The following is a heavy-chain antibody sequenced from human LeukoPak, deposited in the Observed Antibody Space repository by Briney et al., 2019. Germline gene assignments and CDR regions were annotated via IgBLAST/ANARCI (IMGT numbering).Heavy chain of an antibody. D-gene: IGHD3-3*01. J-gene: IGHJ4*02. CDR3: QSRYLEWLLEY. Sequence: SETLSLTCTVSGGSINSNNYYWGCIRQPPGKGLEWIGSIYSSGSAYYNPSLKSRVTISVDTSKNQFSLRLSSVTATDTAVYYCQSRYLEWLLEYWGQGTLVTVYS. V-gene: IGHV4-39*01. CDR2: IYSSGSA. CDR1: GGSINSNNYY.